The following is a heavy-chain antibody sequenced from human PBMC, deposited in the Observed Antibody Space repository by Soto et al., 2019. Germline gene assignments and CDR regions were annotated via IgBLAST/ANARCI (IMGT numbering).Heavy chain of an antibody. CDR3: AKPDLLWFGELLPLDY. V-gene: IGHV3-23*01. D-gene: IGHD3-10*01. J-gene: IGHJ4*02. Sequence: EVQLLESGGGLVQPGGSLRLSCAASGFTFSSYAMSWVRQAPGKGLEWVSAISGSGGSTYYADSVKGRFTISRDNSKNTLYLQMNSVRAEDTAVYYCAKPDLLWFGELLPLDYWGQGTLVTVSS. CDR1: GFTFSSYA. CDR2: ISGSGGST.